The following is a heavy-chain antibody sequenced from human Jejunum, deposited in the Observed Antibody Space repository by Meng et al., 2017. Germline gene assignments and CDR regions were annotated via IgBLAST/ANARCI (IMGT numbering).Heavy chain of an antibody. J-gene: IGHJ4*02. CDR2: INPSGSSA. CDR3: ARDNWGPDY. D-gene: IGHD7-27*01. Sequence: QGKLWQSGPEVKKPGASVKVSCKASGDTLNTYNMHWVRQAPGQGLEWMGIINPSGSSAAYAQSFQGRLTMTRDTSTSTLHMELTSLQFEDTAMYYCARDNWGPDYWGQGTLVTASS. V-gene: IGHV1-46*02. CDR1: GDTLNTYN.